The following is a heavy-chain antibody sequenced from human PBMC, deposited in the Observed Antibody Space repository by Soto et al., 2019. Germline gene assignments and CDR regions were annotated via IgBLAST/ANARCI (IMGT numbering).Heavy chain of an antibody. CDR3: VRATYFSDSSGYTRCLDY. J-gene: IGHJ4*02. CDR1: GFTLIDHY. CDR2: SRDKPQGYST. D-gene: IGHD3-22*01. Sequence: PEWSLRLACACSGFTLIDHYIDWVRQAPGKGLEWVGRSRDKPQGYSTAYAASVKGRFTTSRDESKNSAYLQMNSLKTEDTAVYYCVRATYFSDSSGYTRCLDYWGQGTLVTVSS. V-gene: IGHV3-72*01.